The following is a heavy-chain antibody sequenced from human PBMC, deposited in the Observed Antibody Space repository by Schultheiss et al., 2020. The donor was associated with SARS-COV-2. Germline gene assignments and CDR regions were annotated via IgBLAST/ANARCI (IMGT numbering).Heavy chain of an antibody. CDR3: AREHLGDYYDSSGYADY. D-gene: IGHD3-22*01. J-gene: IGHJ4*02. CDR2: IYYSGST. Sequence: SQTLSLTCTVSGGSISSGGYYWSWIRQHPGKGLEWIGYIYYSGSTYYNPSLKSRVTISVDTSKNQFSLKLSSVTAADTAVYYCAREHLGDYYDSSGYADYWGQGTLVTVSS. CDR1: GGSISSGGYY. V-gene: IGHV4-31*03.